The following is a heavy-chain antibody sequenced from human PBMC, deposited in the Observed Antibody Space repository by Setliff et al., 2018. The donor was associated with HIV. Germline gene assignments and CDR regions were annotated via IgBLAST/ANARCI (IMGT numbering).Heavy chain of an antibody. Sequence: PSETLSLTCTVSGGSIGGYCWSWIRQPPGTGLEWLGCIYSGGSTNYNPSLESRVTISLDTSKNQFSLRLTSVTAADTAVYYCARVRSCGSAYDAFDVWGPGNPGHRLL. CDR3: ARVRSCGSAYDAFDV. D-gene: IGHD6-19*01. CDR2: IYSGGST. J-gene: IGHJ3*01. CDR1: GGSIGGYC. V-gene: IGHV4-4*08.